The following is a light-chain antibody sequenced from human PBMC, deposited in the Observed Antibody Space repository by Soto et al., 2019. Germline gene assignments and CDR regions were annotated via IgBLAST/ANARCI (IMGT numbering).Light chain of an antibody. J-gene: IGKJ1*01. CDR2: KAS. Sequence: DIQMTQSPSTLSASVGDRVTITCRASQSISSWLAWYQQKPGKAPKLLIYKASSLESGVPSRFSGSGSGTEFTITISMLQPDDFATYYCQHYNSYWTFGKGTKVEIK. V-gene: IGKV1-5*03. CDR3: QHYNSYWT. CDR1: QSISSW.